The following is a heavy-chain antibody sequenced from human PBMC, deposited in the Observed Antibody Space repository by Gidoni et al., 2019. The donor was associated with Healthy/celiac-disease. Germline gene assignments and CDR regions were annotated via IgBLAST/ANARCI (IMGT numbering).Heavy chain of an antibody. Sequence: QAQLVQSGAEVKKPGSSVKSSCKAYGGTFSSYAISWVRQAPGQVLEWMGGIIPIFCTANYAQKVQGRVTITADESTSTAYMELSSLRSEDTAVYYCARDYSVAVAGTCAFDIWGQGTMVTVSS. J-gene: IGHJ3*02. CDR3: ARDYSVAVAGTCAFDI. D-gene: IGHD6-19*01. CDR1: GGTFSSYA. V-gene: IGHV1-69*01. CDR2: IIPIFCTA.